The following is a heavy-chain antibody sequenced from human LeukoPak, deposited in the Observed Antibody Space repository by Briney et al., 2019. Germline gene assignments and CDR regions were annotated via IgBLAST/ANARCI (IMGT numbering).Heavy chain of an antibody. CDR2: IYYSGST. Sequence: SETLSLTCTVSGYSISSGYYWGWIRQPPGKGLEWIGSIYYSGSTYYNPSLKSRVTISVDTSKNQFSLKLSSVTAADTAVYYCARLVEDIIVVPAATFDYWGQGTLVTVSS. V-gene: IGHV4-38-2*02. CDR3: ARLVEDIIVVPAATFDY. J-gene: IGHJ4*02. CDR1: GYSISSGYY. D-gene: IGHD2-2*01.